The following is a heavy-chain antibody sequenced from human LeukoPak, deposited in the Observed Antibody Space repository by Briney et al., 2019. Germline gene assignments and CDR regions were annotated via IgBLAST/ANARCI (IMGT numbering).Heavy chain of an antibody. Sequence: GGSLRLSCAASGFTFSSYAMTWVRQAPGKGLEWVSSITGRGGTTYYADPVKGRFTISRDNSNSTLYLQMDSLRAEDTAVYYCARGGYAFDPWGQGTLVTVSS. CDR1: GFTFSSYA. CDR3: ARGGYAFDP. J-gene: IGHJ5*02. V-gene: IGHV3-23*01. CDR2: ITGRGGTT. D-gene: IGHD6-25*01.